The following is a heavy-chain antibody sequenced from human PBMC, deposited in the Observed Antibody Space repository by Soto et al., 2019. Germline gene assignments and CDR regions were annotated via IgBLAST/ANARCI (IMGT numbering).Heavy chain of an antibody. V-gene: IGHV3-23*01. D-gene: IGHD6-25*01. CDR3: AKPYSRGWTRPDY. Sequence: EVQLLESGGGLVQPGGSLRLSCAASGFTFSNCAMIWVRQPPGKGLEWVSGISGSGGSTYYADSVKGRFTISRDNSKNTLYLQMNSLRAEDTAVYYCAKPYSRGWTRPDYWGQGTLVTVSS. CDR1: GFTFSNCA. J-gene: IGHJ4*02. CDR2: ISGSGGST.